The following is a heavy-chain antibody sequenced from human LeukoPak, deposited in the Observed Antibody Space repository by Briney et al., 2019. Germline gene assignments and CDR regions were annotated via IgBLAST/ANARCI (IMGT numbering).Heavy chain of an antibody. CDR1: GYTFTSYG. CDR3: ARDEVSCSSTSCYGFLDY. V-gene: IGHV1-18*01. D-gene: IGHD2-2*01. CDR2: ISAYNGNT. J-gene: IGHJ4*02. Sequence: ASVKVSCKASGYTFTSYGISWVRQAPGQGLEWMGWISAYNGNTNYAQKLQGRVTMTTDTSTSTAYMELRSLRSDDTAVYYCARDEVSCSSTSCYGFLDYWGQGTLVTVSS.